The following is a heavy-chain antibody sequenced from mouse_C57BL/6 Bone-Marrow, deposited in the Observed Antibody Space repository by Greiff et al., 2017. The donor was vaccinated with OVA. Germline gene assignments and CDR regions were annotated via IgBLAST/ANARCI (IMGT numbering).Heavy chain of an antibody. CDR3: TTYDGSSYPYWGFDV. V-gene: IGHV14-4*01. CDR1: GFNIKDAY. Sequence: VQLQQSGAELVRPGASVKLSCTASGFNIKDAYMHWVKQRPEQGLEWIGWIDPENGDSEYASKFQGKATITADTSSNTAYLQLSILTSEDTAVYYWTTYDGSSYPYWGFDVWGTGTTVTVSS. J-gene: IGHJ1*03. D-gene: IGHD1-1*01. CDR2: IDPENGDS.